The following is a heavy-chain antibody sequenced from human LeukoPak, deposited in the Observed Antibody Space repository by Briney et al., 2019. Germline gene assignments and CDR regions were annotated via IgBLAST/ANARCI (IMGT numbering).Heavy chain of an antibody. CDR3: AKYPRANYDSSGYYFVY. Sequence: GGSLRLSCAASGFTFSSYAMSWVRQAPEKGLEWVSAISGSGGSTYYADSVKGRFTISRDNSKNTLYLQMNSLRAEDTAVYYCAKYPRANYDSSGYYFVYWGQGTLVTVSS. J-gene: IGHJ4*02. D-gene: IGHD3-22*01. V-gene: IGHV3-23*01. CDR1: GFTFSSYA. CDR2: ISGSGGST.